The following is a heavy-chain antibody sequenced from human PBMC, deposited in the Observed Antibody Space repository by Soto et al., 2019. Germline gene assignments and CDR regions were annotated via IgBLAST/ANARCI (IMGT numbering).Heavy chain of an antibody. CDR1: GGSISSYY. Sequence: PSETLSLTCTVSGGSISSYYWSWIRQPPGKGLEWIGYIYYSGSTNYNPSLKSRVTISVDTSKNQFSLKPSSVTAADTAVYYCARNGDILTGYALDYWGQGTLVTVSS. CDR3: ARNGDILTGYALDY. D-gene: IGHD3-9*01. V-gene: IGHV4-59*01. J-gene: IGHJ4*02. CDR2: IYYSGST.